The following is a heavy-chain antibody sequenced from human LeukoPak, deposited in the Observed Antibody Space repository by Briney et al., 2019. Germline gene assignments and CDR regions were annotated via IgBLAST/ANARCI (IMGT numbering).Heavy chain of an antibody. V-gene: IGHV3-48*03. CDR2: INSSGSTI. CDR3: TRNVRLVAPDY. D-gene: IGHD2-2*01. CDR1: GFTFSSYE. Sequence: GGSLRLSCAASGFTFSSYEMNWVRQAQGKGLEWVSYINSSGSTIYYADSVKGRFTISRDNAKNSLYLQMNSLRAKDTAVYYCTRNVRLVAPDYWGGGTRAPVSP. J-gene: IGHJ4*02.